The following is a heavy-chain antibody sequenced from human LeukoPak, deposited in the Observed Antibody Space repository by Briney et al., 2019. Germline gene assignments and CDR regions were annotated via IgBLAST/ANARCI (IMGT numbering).Heavy chain of an antibody. D-gene: IGHD2-2*01. CDR1: GGPFSGYY. CDR2: INHSGST. Sequence: SETLSLTCAVYGGPFSGYYWSWIRQPPGKGLEWIGEINHSGSTNYNPSLKSRVIISVDTSKNQFSLKVSSVTAADTAVYYCARVGQLAFDYWGQGTLVTVSS. J-gene: IGHJ4*02. CDR3: ARVGQLAFDY. V-gene: IGHV4-34*01.